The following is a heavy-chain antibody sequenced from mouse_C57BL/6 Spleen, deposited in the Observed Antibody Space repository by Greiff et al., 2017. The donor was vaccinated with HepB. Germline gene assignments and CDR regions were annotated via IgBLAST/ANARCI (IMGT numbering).Heavy chain of an antibody. V-gene: IGHV1-26*01. CDR3: AREVYEYYFDY. J-gene: IGHJ2*01. D-gene: IGHD1-1*01. Sequence: VQLQQSGPELVKPGASVKISCKASGYTFTDYYMNWVKQSHGKSLEWIGDINPNNCGTSYNQKFKGKATLTVDKSSSTAYMELRSLTSEDSAVYYCAREVYEYYFDYWGQGTTLTVSS. CDR2: INPNNCGT. CDR1: GYTFTDYY.